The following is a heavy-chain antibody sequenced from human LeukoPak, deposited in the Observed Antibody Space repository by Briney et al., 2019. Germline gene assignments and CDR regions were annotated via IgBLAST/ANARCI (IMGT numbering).Heavy chain of an antibody. Sequence: GGSLRLSCAASGFTVSSNYMSWVRQAPGKGLEWVSVIYSGGSTYYADSVKGRFTISRDNSRNTLYLQMNSLRAEDTAVYYCAKKSSSGYYYPFDYWGQGTLVTVSS. V-gene: IGHV3-53*01. CDR1: GFTVSSNY. CDR3: AKKSSSGYYYPFDY. J-gene: IGHJ4*02. CDR2: IYSGGST. D-gene: IGHD3-22*01.